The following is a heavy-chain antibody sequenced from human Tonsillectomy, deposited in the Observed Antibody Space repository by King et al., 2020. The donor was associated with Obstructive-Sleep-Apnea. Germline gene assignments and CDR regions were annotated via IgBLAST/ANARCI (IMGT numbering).Heavy chain of an antibody. CDR2: ISSSGSDM. D-gene: IGHD3-22*01. Sequence: VQLVESGGGLVQPGGSLRLSCAASGFTFSRYSMSWVRQAPGKGLEWVSYISSSGSDMHCADSVRGRFTISRDNPKNSLYLQMNSLRAEDTAVYYCAGWLYGRGSIEFWGQGTLVTVTS. J-gene: IGHJ4*02. CDR1: GFTFSRYS. CDR3: AGWLYGRGSIEF. V-gene: IGHV3-48*04.